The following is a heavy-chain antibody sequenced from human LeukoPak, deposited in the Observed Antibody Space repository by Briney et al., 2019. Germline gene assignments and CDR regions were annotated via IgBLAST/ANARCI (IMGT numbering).Heavy chain of an antibody. V-gene: IGHV4-59*01. D-gene: IGHD4/OR15-4a*01. Sequence: SETLSHTCTVSGGSISYYYWSWIRQSPGKGLEWIGYVYYSGTTNYNPSLKSRVTISVDTSKNQFSLQLRSGTAADTAVYYCAREDPQTRVPEGMDVWGQGTTVTVSS. CDR1: GGSISYYY. J-gene: IGHJ6*02. CDR3: AREDPQTRVPEGMDV. CDR2: VYYSGTT.